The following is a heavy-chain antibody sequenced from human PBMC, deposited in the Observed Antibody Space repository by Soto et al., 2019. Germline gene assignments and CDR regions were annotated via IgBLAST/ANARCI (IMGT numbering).Heavy chain of an antibody. CDR2: IYWDDDK. CDR3: AHLVTADDSEYFDF. Sequence: QITLRESGPTVVKPTQTLTLTCTFSGFSLNTPGGGVGWIRQPPGKALEWVALIYWDDDKRYNPSLKRRLVFTKDSSKNQVVLTMTNVDPVDTATYYCAHLVTADDSEYFDFWGQGTLVPVSP. V-gene: IGHV2-5*02. CDR1: GFSLNTPGGG. D-gene: IGHD3-3*01. J-gene: IGHJ4*02.